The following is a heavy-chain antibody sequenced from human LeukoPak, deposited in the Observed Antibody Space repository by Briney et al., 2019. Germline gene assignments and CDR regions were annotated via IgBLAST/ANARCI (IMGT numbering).Heavy chain of an antibody. CDR1: GGSISSSSYY. J-gene: IGHJ4*02. CDR3: ARDPFNYYDSSGPYYFDY. V-gene: IGHV4-39*07. D-gene: IGHD3-22*01. Sequence: SETLSLTCTVSGGSISSSSYYWGWIRQPPGKGLEWIGSIYYSGSTYYNPALKSRVTISVDTSKNQFSLKLSSATAADTAVYYCARDPFNYYDSSGPYYFDYWGQGTLVTVSS. CDR2: IYYSGST.